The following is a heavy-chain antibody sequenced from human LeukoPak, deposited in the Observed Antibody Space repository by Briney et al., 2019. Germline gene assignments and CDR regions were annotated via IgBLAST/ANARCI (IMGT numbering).Heavy chain of an antibody. J-gene: IGHJ4*02. D-gene: IGHD4-23*01. Sequence: SETLSLTCTVSGGSIAGSYWSWIRQPPGEGLQYLGYVYGSGYSNCIPSLKSRVTISVDTSKSQFLMNLTSATAADTAVYYYARGSDHGGNSIECWGQGILVSVSP. CDR3: ARGSDHGGNSIEC. V-gene: IGHV4-59*01. CDR2: VYGSGYS. CDR1: GGSIAGSY.